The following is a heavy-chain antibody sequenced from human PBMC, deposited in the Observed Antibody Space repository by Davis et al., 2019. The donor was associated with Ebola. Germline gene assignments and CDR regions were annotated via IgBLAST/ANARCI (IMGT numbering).Heavy chain of an antibody. D-gene: IGHD1-26*01. J-gene: IGHJ5*02. CDR2: IIPIFGTA. V-gene: IGHV1-69*13. CDR1: GYIFTTYA. Sequence: AASVKVSCKASGYIFTTYAIHWVRQAPGQRLEWMGWIIPIFGTANYAQKFQGRVTITADESTSTAYMELSSLRSDDTAVYYCARERSGTSNWFDPWGQGTLVTVSS. CDR3: ARERSGTSNWFDP.